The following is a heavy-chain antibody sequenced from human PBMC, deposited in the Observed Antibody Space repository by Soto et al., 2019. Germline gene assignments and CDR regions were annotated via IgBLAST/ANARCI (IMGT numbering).Heavy chain of an antibody. J-gene: IGHJ4*02. CDR2: ISYDGSNK. CDR3: ARDGAGYFDY. CDR1: GFTFSSYA. D-gene: IGHD6-19*01. V-gene: IGHV3-30-3*01. Sequence: QVQLVESGGGVVQPGRSLRLSCAASGFTFSSYAMHWVRQAPGKGLEWVAVISYDGSNKYYADSVKGRFTISRDNSENTLYLQMNSLRAEDTAVYYCARDGAGYFDYWGQGTLVTVSS.